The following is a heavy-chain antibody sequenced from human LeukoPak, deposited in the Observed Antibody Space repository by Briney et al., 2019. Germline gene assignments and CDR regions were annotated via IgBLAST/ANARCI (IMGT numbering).Heavy chain of an antibody. CDR1: GGSISNGDYY. CDR3: ARGMGGNQPDAFDI. Sequence: SETLSLTCSLSGGSISNGDYYWSWIRQPPGKGLEWIGYIYYGGSTYYKSSLKSRVIISIDASKNQFSLNLNSVTAADTALYHCARGMGGNQPDAFDIWGQGTMVTVSS. D-gene: IGHD1-14*01. J-gene: IGHJ3*02. CDR2: IYYGGST. V-gene: IGHV4-30-4*01.